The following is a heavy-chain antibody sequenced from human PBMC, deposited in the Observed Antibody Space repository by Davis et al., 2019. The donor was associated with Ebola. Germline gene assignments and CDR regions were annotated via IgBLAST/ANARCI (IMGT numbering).Heavy chain of an antibody. D-gene: IGHD6-13*01. Sequence: AASVKVSCKASGYTFTSYYMHWVRQAPGQGLEWMGIINPSGGSTSYAQKFQGRVTMTRDTSTSTVYMELRSLRSEDTAVYYCARSLQLAAAGTYVVDYWGQGTLVTVSS. CDR3: ARSLQLAAAGTYVVDY. CDR2: INPSGGST. J-gene: IGHJ4*02. CDR1: GYTFTSYY. V-gene: IGHV1-46*01.